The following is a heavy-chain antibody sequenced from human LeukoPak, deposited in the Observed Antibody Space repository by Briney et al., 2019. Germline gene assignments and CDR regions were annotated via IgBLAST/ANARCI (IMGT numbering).Heavy chain of an antibody. D-gene: IGHD6-19*01. CDR2: MNPNSGNT. J-gene: IGHJ4*02. Sequence: ASVKVSCKASGYTFTSYDINWVRQATGQGLEWMGWMNPNSGNTGYAQKFQGRVTTTRNTSISTAYMELSSLRSEDTAVYYCARTVAGTGELDYWGQGTLVTVSS. CDR3: ARTVAGTGELDY. CDR1: GYTFTSYD. V-gene: IGHV1-8*01.